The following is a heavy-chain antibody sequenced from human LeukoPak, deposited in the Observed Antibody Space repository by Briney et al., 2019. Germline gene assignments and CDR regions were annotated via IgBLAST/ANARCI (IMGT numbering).Heavy chain of an antibody. D-gene: IGHD3-22*01. V-gene: IGHV3-23*01. CDR2: ISGSGGST. J-gene: IGHJ4*02. CDR3: ANMGDSSGYFHYFDY. Sequence: GGSLRLSCAASGFTFSSYAMSWVRQAPGKGLEWVSAISGSGGSTYYADSVKGRFTISRDNSKNTLYLQMNSLRAEDTAVYYCANMGDSSGYFHYFDYWGQGTLVTVSS. CDR1: GFTFSSYA.